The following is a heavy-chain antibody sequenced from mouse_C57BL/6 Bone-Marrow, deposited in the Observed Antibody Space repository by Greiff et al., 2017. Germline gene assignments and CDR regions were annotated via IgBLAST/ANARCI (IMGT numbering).Heavy chain of an antibody. V-gene: IGHV2-5*01. CDR1: GFSLTSYG. CDR3: AKKRSSYWYFDV. Sequence: VQRVESGPGLVQPSQSLSITCTVSGFSLTSYGVHWVRQSPGKGLEWLGVIWRGGSTDYNAAFMSRLSITKDNSKSQVFFKMNSLQADDTAIYYCAKKRSSYWYFDVWGTGTTVTVSS. J-gene: IGHJ1*03. D-gene: IGHD1-1*01. CDR2: IWRGGST.